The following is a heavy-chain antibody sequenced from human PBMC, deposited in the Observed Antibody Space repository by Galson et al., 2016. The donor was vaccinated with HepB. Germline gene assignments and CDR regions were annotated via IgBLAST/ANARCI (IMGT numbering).Heavy chain of an antibody. CDR2: ISGGGVTT. CDR1: GFTFSNYA. CDR3: AKARAFMVATSGGDYFDN. D-gene: IGHD5-12*01. Sequence: SLRLSCAASGFTFSNYAMSWVRQAPGKGLEWVSTISGGGVTTYYADSVKGRFTISRDSSKNTLYLQMNSLRAEDTAVYYCAKARAFMVATSGGDYFDNGGQGTLVTVSS. V-gene: IGHV3-23*01. J-gene: IGHJ4*02.